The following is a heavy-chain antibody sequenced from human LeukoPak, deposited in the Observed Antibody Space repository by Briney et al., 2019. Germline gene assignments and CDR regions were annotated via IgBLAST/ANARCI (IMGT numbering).Heavy chain of an antibody. CDR3: AIAAHHDAFDI. J-gene: IGHJ3*02. Sequence: SETLSLTCAVYGGSFSGYYWSWIRQPPGKGLEWIGEINHSGSTNYNPSLKSRVTISVDTSKNQFSLKLSSVTAADTAVYYCAIAAHHDAFDIWGQGTMVTVSS. CDR2: INHSGST. D-gene: IGHD6-6*01. V-gene: IGHV4-34*01. CDR1: GGSFSGYY.